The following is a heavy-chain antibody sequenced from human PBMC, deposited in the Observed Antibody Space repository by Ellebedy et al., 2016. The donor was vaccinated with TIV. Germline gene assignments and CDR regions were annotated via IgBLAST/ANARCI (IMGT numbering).Heavy chain of an antibody. CDR1: GGSISIYY. CDR3: ARNRDYYDSSGYLT. Sequence: MPSETLSLTCTVSGGSISIYYWSWIRQPAGKGLEWIGRIYTSGNTNYNPSLQSRVTMSVDTYKNQFSLKLRSVTAADTAVYYCARNRDYYDSSGYLTWGQGILVTVSS. J-gene: IGHJ4*02. CDR2: IYTSGNT. D-gene: IGHD3-22*01. V-gene: IGHV4-4*07.